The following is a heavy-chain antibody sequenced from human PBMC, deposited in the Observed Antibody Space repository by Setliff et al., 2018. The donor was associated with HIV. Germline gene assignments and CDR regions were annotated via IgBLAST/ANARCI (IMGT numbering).Heavy chain of an antibody. J-gene: IGHJ2*01. V-gene: IGHV1-3*01. CDR1: GFTFTTYA. CDR3: ARGRATGKPPLLNWYFDL. D-gene: IGHD1-1*01. Sequence: ASVKVSCKASGFTFTTYAVHWVRQAPGQRPEWMGWINAANGKTRYPQRFEARVTITMDTGASTAYMELSSLTSQDTALYYCARGRATGKPPLLNWYFDLWGRGTLVTVS. CDR2: INAANGKT.